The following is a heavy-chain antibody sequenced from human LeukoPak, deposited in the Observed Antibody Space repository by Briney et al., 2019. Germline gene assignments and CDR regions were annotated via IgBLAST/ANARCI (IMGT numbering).Heavy chain of an antibody. CDR3: ARGMRDYGVPYYFDY. V-gene: IGHV3-23*01. Sequence: GGSLRLSCAASGFTFSNYAMTWVRQAPGKGLEWVSILSDSGVYTYYADSVKGRFTISRDNSNNKLYLQMNSLRAEDTAVYYCARGMRDYGVPYYFDYWGQGTLVTVSS. CDR1: GFTFSNYA. CDR2: LSDSGVYT. D-gene: IGHD4-17*01. J-gene: IGHJ4*02.